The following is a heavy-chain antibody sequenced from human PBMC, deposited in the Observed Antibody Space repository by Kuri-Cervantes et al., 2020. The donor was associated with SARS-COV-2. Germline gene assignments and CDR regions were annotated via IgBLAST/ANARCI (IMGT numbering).Heavy chain of an antibody. D-gene: IGHD3-10*01. Sequence: GESLKISCAASGSTFSSYGMHWVRQAPGKGLEWVAFIRYDGSNKYYADSVKGRFTISRDNSKNTLYLQMNSLRAEDTAVYYCAGELLLYFDYWGQGTLVTVSS. V-gene: IGHV3-30*02. J-gene: IGHJ4*02. CDR3: AGELLLYFDY. CDR2: IRYDGSNK. CDR1: GSTFSSYG.